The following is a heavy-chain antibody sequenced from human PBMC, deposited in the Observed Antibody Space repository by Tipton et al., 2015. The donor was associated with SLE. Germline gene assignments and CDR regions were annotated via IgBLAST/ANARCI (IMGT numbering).Heavy chain of an antibody. J-gene: IGHJ4*02. CDR1: GLNFGDYS. Sequence: SLRLSCTASGLNFGDYSMSWFRRAPGKGLEWVGFSRNKDYGGTTQYAASVKGRFTISRDDSKNTVYLQMNNLRAEDTAIYYCAKDRTYPLAFHKWGQGTLVTVSS. V-gene: IGHV3-49*03. D-gene: IGHD1/OR15-1a*01. CDR2: SRNKDYGGTT. CDR3: AKDRTYPLAFHK.